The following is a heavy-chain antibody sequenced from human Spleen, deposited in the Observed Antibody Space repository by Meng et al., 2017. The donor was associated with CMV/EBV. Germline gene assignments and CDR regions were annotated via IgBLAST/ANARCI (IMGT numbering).Heavy chain of an antibody. D-gene: IGHD2-2*01. V-gene: IGHV1-2*02. CDR2: INPNSGGT. CDR3: ARGCTSCYQIDY. J-gene: IGHJ4*02. CDR1: GYTVTGYY. Sequence: GKDSGYTVTGYYMHWVRQAPGQVLEWMGWINPNSGGTNYAQKFQGRVTMTRDTSISTAYMELSRLRSDDTAVYYCARGCTSCYQIDYWGQGTLVTVSS.